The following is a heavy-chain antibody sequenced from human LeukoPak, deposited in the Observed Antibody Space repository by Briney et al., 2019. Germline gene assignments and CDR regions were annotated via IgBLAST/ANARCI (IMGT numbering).Heavy chain of an antibody. V-gene: IGHV4-59*08. D-gene: IGHD3-9*01. CDR1: GGSISSYY. J-gene: IGHJ4*02. CDR2: IYYSGST. Sequence: PSETLSLTCTVSGGSISSYYWSWIRQPPGKGLEWIGYIYYSGSTNYNPSLKSRVTISVDTSKNQFSLKLSSVTAADTAVYYCAGHTLTGYYLSFDYWGQGTLVTVSS. CDR3: AGHTLTGYYLSFDY.